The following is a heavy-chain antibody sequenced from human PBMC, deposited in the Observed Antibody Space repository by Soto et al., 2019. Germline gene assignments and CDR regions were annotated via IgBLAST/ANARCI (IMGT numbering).Heavy chain of an antibody. V-gene: IGHV3-48*02. J-gene: IGHJ4*02. CDR3: VRRFGF. CDR1: GFTFRTYS. Sequence: EVQLVESGGGLVQPGGSLRLSCAASGFTFRTYSMNWVRQAPGKGLEWVSYISDSSSTMYYADSVKGRFTISRDNAESSLYLRMNSLRDEDTAVYYCVRRFGFWGQGTLVTVTS. CDR2: ISDSSSTM.